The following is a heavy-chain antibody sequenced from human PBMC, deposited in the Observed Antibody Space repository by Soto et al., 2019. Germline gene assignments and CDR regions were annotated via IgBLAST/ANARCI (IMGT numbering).Heavy chain of an antibody. CDR1: TGSISSSNW. CDR3: ARAHGQFRHFDY. J-gene: IGHJ4*02. V-gene: IGHV4-4*02. CDR2: IYHSGST. D-gene: IGHD6-19*01. Sequence: QVQLQESGPGLVKPSGTLSLTCVVSTGSISSSNWWSWVRQPPGKGLEWIGEIYHSGSTNYTPSLKSRVIISVDTSRNQFSLNLNSVTAADSAVYYCARAHGQFRHFDYWGQGTLVTVSS.